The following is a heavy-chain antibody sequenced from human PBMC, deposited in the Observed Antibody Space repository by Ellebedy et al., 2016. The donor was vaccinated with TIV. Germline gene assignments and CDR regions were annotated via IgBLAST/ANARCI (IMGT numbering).Heavy chain of an antibody. V-gene: IGHV3-11*01. Sequence: PGGSLRLSCAGSGFTFSDYFMSWSRQAPGKGLEWLSYIPASGTGIYYADSVKGRFTVARDNANKSLHLQMNKLIGNDTAVYYCGRAREPGPFAYYYYGMDVWGQGTTVTVSS. CDR2: IPASGTGI. J-gene: IGHJ6*02. CDR1: GFTFSDYF. CDR3: GRAREPGPFAYYYYGMDV. D-gene: IGHD1-1*01.